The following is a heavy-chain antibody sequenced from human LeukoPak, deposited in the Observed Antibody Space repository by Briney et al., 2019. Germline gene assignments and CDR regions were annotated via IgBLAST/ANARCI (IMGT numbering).Heavy chain of an antibody. V-gene: IGHV3-7*04. Sequence: GGSLRLSCADSGFTFSKYWMTWAGQAPGKGVEWVASMNEDGGEIHYVDSGKGRLTISRENGKKSVYRQVDSVTAGETGVHYCVRAHHPGGWFDPWGQGTLVTVSS. CDR1: GFTFSKYW. CDR3: VRAHHPGGWFDP. J-gene: IGHJ5*02. D-gene: IGHD3-10*01. CDR2: MNEDGGEI.